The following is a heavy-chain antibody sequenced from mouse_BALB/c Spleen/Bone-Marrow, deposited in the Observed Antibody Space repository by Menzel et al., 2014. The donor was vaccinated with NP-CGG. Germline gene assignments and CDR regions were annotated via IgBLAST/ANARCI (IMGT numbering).Heavy chain of an antibody. CDR1: GYTFTDYA. Sequence: VQRVESGAELVRPGVSVKISCKGSGYTFTDYAMHWVKRSHAKSLEWIGVISTYYGDASYNQKFKGKATMTVDKSSSTAYMELARLTSEDSAIYYCARDAMDYWGQGTSVTVSS. CDR3: ARDAMDY. J-gene: IGHJ4*01. CDR2: ISTYYGDA. V-gene: IGHV1S137*01.